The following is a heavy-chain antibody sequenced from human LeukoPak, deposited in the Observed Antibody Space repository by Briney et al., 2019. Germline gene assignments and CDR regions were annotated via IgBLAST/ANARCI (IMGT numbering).Heavy chain of an antibody. D-gene: IGHD3-22*01. CDR1: GVSISRGFW. J-gene: IGHJ4*02. CDR2: IHHSGST. CDR3: ARNDYYSAAY. V-gene: IGHV4-4*02. Sequence: PSGTLSLTCVVSGVSISRGFWWSWVRQPPGKGLEWIGEIHHSGSTNYNPSLKSRVTISMDKSNNQFSLRLTSVTAADTAVYFCARNDYYSAAYWGQGTLVTVSS.